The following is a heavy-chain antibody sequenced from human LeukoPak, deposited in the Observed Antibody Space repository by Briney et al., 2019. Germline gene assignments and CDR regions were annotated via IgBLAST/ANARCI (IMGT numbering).Heavy chain of an antibody. V-gene: IGHV3-23*01. CDR1: GFTFSSYA. J-gene: IGHJ5*02. CDR3: TKWGDGYSSSWYVWFDP. CDR2: ISGSGGST. Sequence: GGSLRLSCAASGFTFSSYAMSWVRQAPGKGLEWVSIISGSGGSTYYADSVKGRFTISRDNSKNTLYLQMNSLRAEDTALYYCTKWGDGYSSSWYVWFDPWGQGTLVTVSS. D-gene: IGHD6-13*01.